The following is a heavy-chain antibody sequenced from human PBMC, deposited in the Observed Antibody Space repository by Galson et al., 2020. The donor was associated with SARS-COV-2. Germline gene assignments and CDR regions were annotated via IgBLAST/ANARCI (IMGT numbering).Heavy chain of an antibody. D-gene: IGHD3-22*01. Sequence: SETLSLTCAVYGGSFSGYYWSWIRQPPGKGLGWIGEINHSGSTNYNPSLKRRVTISVDSSKNQFSLKLSSVTAADTAVYVCARGVYEAYYDKSGFPYEYYFDYWGQGTLVRSSS. V-gene: IGHV4-34*01. J-gene: IGHJ4*02. CDR3: ARGVYEAYYDKSGFPYEYYFDY. CDR2: INHSGST. CDR1: GGSFSGYY.